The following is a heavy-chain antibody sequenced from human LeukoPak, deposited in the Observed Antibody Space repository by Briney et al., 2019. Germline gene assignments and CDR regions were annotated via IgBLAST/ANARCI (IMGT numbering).Heavy chain of an antibody. CDR1: GFIISRDS. Sequence: GGSLRLSFAASGFIISRDSMNWVRQAPGKGLEWISYISHDSGVIYYADSVRGRFTISRDNAKNSLYLQMHSLRAEDTAVYYCVRDNPRCCGVVPANIDDYWGQGTLVTVSS. J-gene: IGHJ4*02. D-gene: IGHD2-15*01. V-gene: IGHV3-48*01. CDR2: ISHDSGVI. CDR3: VRDNPRCCGVVPANIDDY.